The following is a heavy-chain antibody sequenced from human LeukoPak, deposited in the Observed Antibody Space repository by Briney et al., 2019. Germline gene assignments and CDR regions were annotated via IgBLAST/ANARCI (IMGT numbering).Heavy chain of an antibody. CDR2: IIPIFGTA. D-gene: IGHD3-22*01. V-gene: IGHV1-69*13. J-gene: IGHJ4*02. Sequence: SVKVSCKASGGTFSSYAISWVRQAPGKGLEWMGGIIPIFGTANYAQKFQGRVTITADESTSTAYMELSSLRSEDTAVYYCARAFHNYYDSSGYYYGYWGQGTLVTVSS. CDR1: GGTFSSYA. CDR3: ARAFHNYYDSSGYYYGY.